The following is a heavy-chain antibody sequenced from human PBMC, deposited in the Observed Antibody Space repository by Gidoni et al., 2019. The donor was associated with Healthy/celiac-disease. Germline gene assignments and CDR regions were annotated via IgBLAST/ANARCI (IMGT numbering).Heavy chain of an antibody. CDR1: GGPFSRYA. J-gene: IGHJ5*02. Sequence: QVQLVQSGAEVKKPGSSVKVSCKASGGPFSRYAISWVRQAPGQGLEWMGGIIPIFGTANYAQKFQGRVTITADESTSTAYMELSSLRSEDTAVYYCARDPGYSYGPNWFDPWGQGTLVTVSS. V-gene: IGHV1-69*01. CDR3: ARDPGYSYGPNWFDP. D-gene: IGHD5-18*01. CDR2: IIPIFGTA.